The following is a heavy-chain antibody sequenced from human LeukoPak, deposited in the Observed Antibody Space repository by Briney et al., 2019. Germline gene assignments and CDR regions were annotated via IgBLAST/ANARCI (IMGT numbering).Heavy chain of an antibody. CDR1: GFTFSSYA. CDR2: ISYDGSNK. J-gene: IGHJ4*02. Sequence: GRSLRLSCAASGFTFSSYAMHWVRQAPGKGLEWVAVISYDGSNKYYADSVKGRFTISRDNSKNTLYLQMNSLRAEDTAVYYCARDAFASGSYNPFDNWGQGTLVTVSS. D-gene: IGHD3-10*01. CDR3: ARDAFASGSYNPFDN. V-gene: IGHV3-30-3*01.